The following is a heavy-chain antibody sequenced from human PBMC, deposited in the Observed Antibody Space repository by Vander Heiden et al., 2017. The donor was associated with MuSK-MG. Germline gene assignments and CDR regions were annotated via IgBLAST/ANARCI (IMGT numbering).Heavy chain of an antibody. V-gene: IGHV4-61*02. D-gene: IGHD6-19*01. CDR1: GGSITSGTYF. J-gene: IGHJ5*02. CDR3: ARGISVAGRRDWLDP. Sequence: QVQLQESGPGLVKPSQTLSLTCTVSGGSITSGTYFWCWIRQSAGKGLEWIGRIYIGESTNYNPSLKSRVTISVDTSKNQFSLNLSSVTAADTAVYYCARGISVAGRRDWLDPWGQVTLVTVSS. CDR2: IYIGEST.